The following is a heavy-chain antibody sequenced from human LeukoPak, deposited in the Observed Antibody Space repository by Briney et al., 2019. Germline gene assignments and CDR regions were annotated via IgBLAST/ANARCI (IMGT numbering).Heavy chain of an antibody. CDR1: GFTFSTYG. V-gene: IGHV3-23*01. CDR3: AKDRHSVVVATTEDH. CDR2: ISGSGGST. Sequence: GGSLRLSCAASGFTFSTYGMSWVRQAPGKGLEWVSAISGSGGSTYYADSVKGRFTISRDNSKNTLYLQMNSLRAEDTAVYYCAKDRHSVVVATTEDHWGQETLVTVSS. D-gene: IGHD2-2*01. J-gene: IGHJ4*02.